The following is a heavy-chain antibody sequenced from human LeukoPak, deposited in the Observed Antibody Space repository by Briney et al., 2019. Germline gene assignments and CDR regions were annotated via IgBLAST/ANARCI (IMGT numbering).Heavy chain of an antibody. CDR1: GFTFSSYG. Sequence: PGGSLRLSCAASGFTFSSYGMHWVRQAPGKGLEWVAFIRYDGSNKYYADSVKGRFTISRDNSKNTLYLQMNSLRAEDTAVYYCAKGCYYGSGSYYNLRDYMDVWGKGTTVTISS. D-gene: IGHD3-10*01. V-gene: IGHV3-30*02. J-gene: IGHJ6*03. CDR2: IRYDGSNK. CDR3: AKGCYYGSGSYYNLRDYMDV.